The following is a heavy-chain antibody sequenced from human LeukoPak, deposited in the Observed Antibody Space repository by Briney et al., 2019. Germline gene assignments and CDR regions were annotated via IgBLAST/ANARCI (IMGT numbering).Heavy chain of an antibody. CDR3: ARVDRYYYYMDV. CDR1: GFTFDDYA. CDR2: ISGDGGST. J-gene: IGHJ6*03. V-gene: IGHV3-43*02. Sequence: GGSLRLSCAASGFTFDDYAMHWVRQAPGKGLEWVSLISGDGGSTYYADSVKGRFTISRDNAKNSLYLQMNSLRAEDTAVYYCARVDRYYYYMDVWGKGTTVTVSS.